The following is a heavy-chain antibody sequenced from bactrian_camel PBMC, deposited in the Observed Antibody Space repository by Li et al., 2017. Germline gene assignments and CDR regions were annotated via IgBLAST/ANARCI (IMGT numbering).Heavy chain of an antibody. D-gene: IGHD1*01. CDR3: AAVSRGAFAPASWCNRANYNY. V-gene: IGHV3S53*01. CDR1: GDVGSTWC. Sequence: VQLVESGGGSVQAGGTLRLSCDATAGGDVGSTWCMGWFRQAPGKEHEGVASIDSNGTTEYADSVKGRFTISQGNVKNTMYLQMNGLRPEDTAMYYCAAVSRGAFAPASWCNRANYNYWGQGTQVTVS. J-gene: IGHJ4*01. CDR2: IDSNGTT.